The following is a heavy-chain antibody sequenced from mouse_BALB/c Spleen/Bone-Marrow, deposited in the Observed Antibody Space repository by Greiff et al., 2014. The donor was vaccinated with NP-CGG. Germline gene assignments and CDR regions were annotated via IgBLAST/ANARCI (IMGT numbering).Heavy chain of an antibody. Sequence: EVQLQESGAELVKPGASVKLSCTASGFNIKDTYMHWVKQRPEQGLEWIGRIDPANGNTKYDPKFQGKATMTTDTSSNTAYLQLSSLTSEDTAVYYCTRDYVFYAMDYWGQGTSVTVSS. CDR2: IDPANGNT. V-gene: IGHV14-3*02. J-gene: IGHJ4*01. CDR3: TRDYVFYAMDY. D-gene: IGHD2-4*01. CDR1: GFNIKDTY.